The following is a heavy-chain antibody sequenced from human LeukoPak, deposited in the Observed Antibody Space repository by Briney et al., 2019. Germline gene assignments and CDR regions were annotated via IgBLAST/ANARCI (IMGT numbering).Heavy chain of an antibody. V-gene: IGHV1-18*01. CDR2: ISAYNGNT. CDR3: ARGRELEPGVFDI. J-gene: IGHJ3*02. CDR1: GYTFNSYG. D-gene: IGHD1-1*01. Sequence: ASVKVSCKASGYTFNSYGISWVRQAPGQGLEWMGWISAYNGNTNYAQKLQGRVTMTTDTSTSAAHMELRSLRSDDTAVYYCARGRELEPGVFDIWGQGTMVIVSS.